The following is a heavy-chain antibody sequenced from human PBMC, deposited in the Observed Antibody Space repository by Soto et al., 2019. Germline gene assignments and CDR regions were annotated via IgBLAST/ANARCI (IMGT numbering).Heavy chain of an antibody. CDR1: GGTFSTYT. V-gene: IGHV1-69*02. D-gene: IGHD3-16*01. CDR2: IVPILAMP. CDR3: TRGGNRAGHPPDY. Sequence: QVQLVQSGAEVKKPGSSVKVSCKASGGTFSTYTFSWVRQAPGQGLEWMGGIVPILAMPNYAQKFQGRVTISADKSTSTAYMELSSLRSDDTAVYYCTRGGNRAGHPPDYWGQATLVTVSS. J-gene: IGHJ4*02.